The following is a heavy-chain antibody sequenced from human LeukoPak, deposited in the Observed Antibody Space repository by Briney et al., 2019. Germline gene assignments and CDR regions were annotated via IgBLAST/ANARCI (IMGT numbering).Heavy chain of an antibody. CDR2: ISAYNGNT. CDR1: GYTFTSYG. D-gene: IGHD2-15*01. V-gene: IGHV1-18*01. Sequence: ASVKVSCKASGYTFTSYGISWVRQAPGQGLEWMGWISAYNGNTNYAQKLQGRVTMTTDTSTSTAYMELRSLRSDDTAVYYCARGLDCSGGSCPPSWFDPWGQGTLVTVSS. J-gene: IGHJ5*02. CDR3: ARGLDCSGGSCPPSWFDP.